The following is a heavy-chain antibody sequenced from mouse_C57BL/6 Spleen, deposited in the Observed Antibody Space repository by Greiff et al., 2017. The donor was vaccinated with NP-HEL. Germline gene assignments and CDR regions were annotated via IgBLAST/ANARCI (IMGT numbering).Heavy chain of an antibody. J-gene: IGHJ4*01. D-gene: IGHD2-3*01. Sequence: VQLQQSGPELVKPGASVKISCKASGYTFTDYYMNWVKQSHGKSLEWIGDINPNNGGTSYNQKFKGKATLTVDKSSSTAYMELRSLTSEDSAVYYCARWLYGYYEDYYAMDYWGQGTSVTVSS. CDR3: ARWLYGYYEDYYAMDY. CDR1: GYTFTDYY. V-gene: IGHV1-26*01. CDR2: INPNNGGT.